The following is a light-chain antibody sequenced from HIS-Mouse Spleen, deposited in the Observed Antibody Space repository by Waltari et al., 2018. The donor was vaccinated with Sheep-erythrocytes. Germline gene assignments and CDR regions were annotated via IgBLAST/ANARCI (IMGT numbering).Light chain of an antibody. Sequence: QSVLTQPPSASGTPGQRVTISCSGRSSNIGSTTVNWYQQPPGTAPKLLIYSTNQRPSGVPDRFSGSKSGTSASLAISGLQSEDEADYYCAAWDDSLNGPVFGGGTKLTVL. CDR1: SSNIGSTT. J-gene: IGLJ3*02. CDR3: AAWDDSLNGPV. CDR2: STN. V-gene: IGLV1-44*01.